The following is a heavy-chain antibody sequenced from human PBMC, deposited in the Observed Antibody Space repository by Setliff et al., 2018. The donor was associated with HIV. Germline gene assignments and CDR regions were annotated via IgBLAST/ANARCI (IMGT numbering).Heavy chain of an antibody. J-gene: IGHJ4*02. V-gene: IGHV5-51*01. CDR2: IYPGDSDN. CDR3: ARSLCYYDSCGYYYNY. Sequence: PGESLKISCKGSGYSFTNYWIGWVRQMTGKGLEWVGIIYPGDSDNRYSPSFQGQVTISVENSINTADLQWNSLKASDTAMYYCARSLCYYDSCGYYYNYCGEGTRFTVSS. D-gene: IGHD3-22*01. CDR1: GYSFTNYW.